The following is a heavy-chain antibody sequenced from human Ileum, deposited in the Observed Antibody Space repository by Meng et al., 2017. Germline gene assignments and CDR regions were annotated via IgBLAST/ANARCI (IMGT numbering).Heavy chain of an antibody. J-gene: IGHJ4*02. CDR3: ASARYDN. CDR1: GGSISIGDYY. CDR2: INHNGNT. V-gene: IGHV4-30-4*01. Sequence: QVQLQESGPGLLKSSQTLSLTCTVSGGSISIGDYYWSWVRQPPGKGLEWIGEINHNGNTNYKPSLKSRVTISVDTSKKQFSLRLTSVTAADTAVYYCASARYDNWGQGTLVTVSS.